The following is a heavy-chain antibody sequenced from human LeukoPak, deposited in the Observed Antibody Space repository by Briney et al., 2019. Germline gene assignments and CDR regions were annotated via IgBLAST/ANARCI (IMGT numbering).Heavy chain of an antibody. V-gene: IGHV3-23*01. D-gene: IGHD2-15*01. CDR1: GFTFSSYE. CDR3: AKTYCSGGSCYWYFDL. J-gene: IGHJ2*01. Sequence: QPGGSLRLSCAASGFTFSSYEMSWVRQAPGKGLEWVSAISGSGGSTYYADSVKGRFTISRDNSKNTLYLQMNSLRAEDTAVYYCAKTYCSGGSCYWYFDLWGRGTLVTVSS. CDR2: ISGSGGST.